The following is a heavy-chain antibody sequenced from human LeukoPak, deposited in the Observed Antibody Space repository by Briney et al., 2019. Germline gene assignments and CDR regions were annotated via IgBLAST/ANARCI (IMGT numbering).Heavy chain of an antibody. V-gene: IGHV4-59*01. CDR3: ARAPGIAAAGVWVYYYYYYMDV. J-gene: IGHJ6*03. CDR2: IYYSGST. CDR1: GGSISSYY. D-gene: IGHD6-13*01. Sequence: SETLSLTCTVSGGSISSYYWSWIRLPPGKGLEWIGYIYYSGSTNYNPSLKSRVTISVDTSKNQFSLKLSSVTAADTAVYYCARAPGIAAAGVWVYYYYYYMDVWGKGTTVTVSS.